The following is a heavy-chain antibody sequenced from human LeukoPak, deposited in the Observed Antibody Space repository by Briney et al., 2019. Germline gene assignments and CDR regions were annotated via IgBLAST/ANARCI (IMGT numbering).Heavy chain of an antibody. D-gene: IGHD3-10*01. CDR2: INPNSGGT. CDR1: GYTFTGYY. J-gene: IGHJ4*02. Sequence: ASVKVSCKASGYTFTGYYMHWVRQAPGQGLEWMGWINPNSGGTNYAQKFQGRVTMTRDTSTSTAYMELSRLRSDDTAVYYCARRYYYGSGSYYFDYWGQGTLVTVSS. V-gene: IGHV1-2*02. CDR3: ARRYYYGSGSYYFDY.